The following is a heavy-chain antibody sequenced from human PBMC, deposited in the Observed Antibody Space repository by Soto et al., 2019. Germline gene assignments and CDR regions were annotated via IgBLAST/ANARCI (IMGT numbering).Heavy chain of an antibody. CDR1: GYTFTSYD. D-gene: IGHD3-10*01. CDR3: ARAPRGWGFDY. V-gene: IGHV1-8*01. Sequence: ASVKVSCKASGYTFTSYDINWVRQATGQGPEWMGWMNPNSGNTGYAQKFQGRVTMTRSTSISTAYMELSSLRSDDTAVYYCARAPRGWGFDYWGPGTLVTVSS. J-gene: IGHJ4*02. CDR2: MNPNSGNT.